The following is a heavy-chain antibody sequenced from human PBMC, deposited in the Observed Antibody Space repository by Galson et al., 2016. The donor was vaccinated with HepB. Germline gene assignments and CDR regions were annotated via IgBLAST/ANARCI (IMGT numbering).Heavy chain of an antibody. CDR1: GFTFSNFA. CDR2: IWYDGTSK. CDR3: ARDSWDIVVVSPAMFTFDI. V-gene: IGHV3-33*01. D-gene: IGHD2-2*01. Sequence: SLRLSCAASGFTFSNFAMHWVRQAPGKGLEWVAVIWYDGTSKYYLDSVKGRFTISRDDAKNSLSLQMNSLRVEDTAVYYCARDSWDIVVVSPAMFTFDIWGQGTMVTVSS. J-gene: IGHJ3*02.